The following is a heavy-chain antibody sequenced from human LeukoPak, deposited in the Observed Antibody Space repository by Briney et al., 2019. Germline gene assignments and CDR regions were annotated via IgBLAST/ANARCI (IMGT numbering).Heavy chain of an antibody. V-gene: IGHV3-48*03. CDR2: ITSSGSTI. CDR3: ARDRGFCSSPSCAYYFDY. Sequence: PGGSLRLSCAVSGFTFSSYEMNWVRQAPGKGLEWLSYITSSGSTIYYADSVKGRFTISRDNAKNSLYLQMNSLRAEDTAIYYWARDRGFCSSPSCAYYFDYGGGGPLVTVSS. D-gene: IGHD2-2*01. J-gene: IGHJ4*02. CDR1: GFTFSSYE.